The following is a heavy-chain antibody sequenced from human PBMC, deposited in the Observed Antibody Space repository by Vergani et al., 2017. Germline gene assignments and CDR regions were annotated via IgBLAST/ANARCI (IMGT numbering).Heavy chain of an antibody. Sequence: QVQLVQSGAEVKKPGASVKVSCKASGYTFTSYDINWVRQATGQGLEWMGGIIPIFGTANYAQKFQGRVTITADESKSTAYMELSSLRSEDTAVYYCALYCSSTSCYFRFGYWGQGTLVTVSS. CDR3: ALYCSSTSCYFRFGY. CDR2: IIPIFGTA. V-gene: IGHV1-69*01. J-gene: IGHJ4*02. CDR1: GYTFTSYD. D-gene: IGHD2-2*01.